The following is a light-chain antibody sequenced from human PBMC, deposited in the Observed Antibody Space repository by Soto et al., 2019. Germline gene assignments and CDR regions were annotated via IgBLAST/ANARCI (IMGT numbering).Light chain of an antibody. CDR2: KVS. V-gene: IGKV2-30*02. Sequence: AMMTLSPLSMAITPGKPGSISCRSNQSLVHRDGSGYLGWFQQRPGRSPRRLIYKVSNRDSGIPARFSGSGSGTDFALKISRVEAEDVGVYYCMQGTNWPITFGQGTRLEIK. CDR3: MQGTNWPIT. J-gene: IGKJ5*01. CDR1: QSLVHRDGSGY.